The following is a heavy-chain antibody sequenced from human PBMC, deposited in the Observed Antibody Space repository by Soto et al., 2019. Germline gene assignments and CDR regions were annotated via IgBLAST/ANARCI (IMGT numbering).Heavy chain of an antibody. CDR3: ARRYGSAIDY. D-gene: IGHD1-26*01. V-gene: IGHV4-59*08. CDR1: GGTISSWY. J-gene: IGHJ4*02. Sequence: PSETLSLTCTVSGGTISSWYWSWIRQPPGKGLEWIGYICYSGSTNCNPSLKSRVTISVDTSKNQFSLKLSSVTAADTAVYYCARRYGSAIDYWGQGTLVTVSS. CDR2: ICYSGST.